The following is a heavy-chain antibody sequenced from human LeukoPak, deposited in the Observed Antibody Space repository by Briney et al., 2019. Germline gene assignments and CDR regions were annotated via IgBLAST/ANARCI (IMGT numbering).Heavy chain of an antibody. D-gene: IGHD2-8*01. V-gene: IGHV1-8*01. CDR3: GRGRGNGRPENYFDY. CDR1: GYTFTSYD. Sequence: ASVKVSCKASGYTFTSYDINWVRQATGQGREWMGWMNPNSGNTGYTQKFQGRVTMTRNTSISTAYMELSSLRSEDTAVYYCGRGRGNGRPENYFDYWGQGTLVTVSS. CDR2: MNPNSGNT. J-gene: IGHJ4*02.